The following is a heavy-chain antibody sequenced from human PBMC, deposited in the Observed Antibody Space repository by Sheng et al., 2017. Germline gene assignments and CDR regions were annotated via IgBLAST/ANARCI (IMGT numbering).Heavy chain of an antibody. D-gene: IGHD3-22*01. CDR2: IYYSGST. J-gene: IGHJ3*02. CDR3: ARDNRQYYYDSSGYYYTAFDI. V-gene: IGHV4-59*01. CDR1: GGSISSYY. Sequence: QVQLQESGPGLVKPSETLSLTCTVSGGSISSYYWSWIRQPPGKGLEWIGYIYYSGSTNYNPSLKSRVTISVDTSKNQFSLKLSSVTAADTAVYYCARDNRQYYYDSSGYYYTAFDIWGQGTMVTVSS.